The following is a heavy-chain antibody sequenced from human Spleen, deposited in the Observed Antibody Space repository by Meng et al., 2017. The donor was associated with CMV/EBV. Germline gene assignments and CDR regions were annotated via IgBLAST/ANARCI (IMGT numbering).Heavy chain of an antibody. Sequence: SETLSLTCTVSGGSISSYYWSWIRQPPGKGLEWIGYIYYSGSTNYNPSLKSRVTISVDMSKNQFSLKLSSVTAADTAVYYCARSFYPRWYFDLWGRGTLVTVSS. CDR2: IYYSGST. V-gene: IGHV4-59*01. CDR3: ARSFYPRWYFDL. J-gene: IGHJ2*01. CDR1: GGSISSYY.